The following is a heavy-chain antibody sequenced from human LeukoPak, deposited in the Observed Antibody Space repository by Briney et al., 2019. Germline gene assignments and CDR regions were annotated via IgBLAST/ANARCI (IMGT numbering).Heavy chain of an antibody. V-gene: IGHV3-74*01. D-gene: IGHD3-16*01. J-gene: IGHJ4*02. CDR3: ARVYAVGVSRGHFDY. CDR1: GFTFSSYW. Sequence: GGSLRLSCAASGFTFSSYWMHWVRQAPGKGLVWVSRINSNGSSTSYADSVKGRFTISRDNAKNTLYLQMNSLRAEDTAVYYCARVYAVGVSRGHFDYWGQGTLVTVSS. CDR2: INSNGSST.